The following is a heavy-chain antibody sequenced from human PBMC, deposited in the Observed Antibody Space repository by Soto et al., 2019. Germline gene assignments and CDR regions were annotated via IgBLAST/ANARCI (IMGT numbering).Heavy chain of an antibody. V-gene: IGHV3-21*05. J-gene: IGHJ4*02. Sequence: PGGSLRLSCVGSGFTFSTYSINWVRQAPGKGLEWVSYISGSGTDKSYADSVKGRFTISRDNADNSLFLQMNSLRVEDTAVYFCAKLVTTAAAGTFDYWGQGTLVTVSS. D-gene: IGHD6-13*01. CDR2: ISGSGTDK. CDR1: GFTFSTYS. CDR3: AKLVTTAAAGTFDY.